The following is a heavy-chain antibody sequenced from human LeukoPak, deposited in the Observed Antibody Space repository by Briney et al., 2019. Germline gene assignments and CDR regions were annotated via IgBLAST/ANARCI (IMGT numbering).Heavy chain of an antibody. V-gene: IGHV3-30*04. Sequence: GRSLRLSCAASGFTFSSYAMHWVRQAPGKGLEWVAVISYDGSNKYYADSVKGRFTISRDNSKNTLYLQMNSLRAEDTAVYYCAKVGYSNGPNFYPPGPYWGKEPLVTVPS. J-gene: IGHJ4*02. CDR2: ISYDGSNK. D-gene: IGHD5-18*01. CDR1: GFTFSSYA. CDR3: AKVGYSNGPNFYPPGPY.